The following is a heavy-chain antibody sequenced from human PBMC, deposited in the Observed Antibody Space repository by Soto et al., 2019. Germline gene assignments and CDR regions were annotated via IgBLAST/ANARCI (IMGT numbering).Heavy chain of an antibody. CDR1: GFTFSSYS. J-gene: IGHJ6*02. CDR3: AREVAAAGTHYYYYGMDV. V-gene: IGHV3-21*01. D-gene: IGHD6-13*01. Sequence: LMXCCASSGFTFSSYSMNWVRQAAGKGLEWVSSISSSSSYIYYADSVKGRFTISRDNAKNSLYLQMNSLRAEDTAVYYCAREVAAAGTHYYYYGMDVWGQGTTVTVSS. CDR2: ISSSSSYI.